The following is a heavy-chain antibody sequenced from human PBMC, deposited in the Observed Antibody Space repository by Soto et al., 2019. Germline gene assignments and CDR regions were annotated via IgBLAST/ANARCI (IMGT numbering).Heavy chain of an antibody. V-gene: IGHV5-51*01. J-gene: IGHJ6*03. CDR1: GYSFTSYW. Sequence: GESLKISCKGSGYSFTSYWIGWVRQMPGKGLEWMGIIYPGDSDTRYSPSFQGQVTISADKSISTAYLQWSSLKASDTAMYYCARHRVFWCSHYYSYYMYFCTKRTTVTVSS. CDR3: ARHRVFWCSHYYSYYMYF. D-gene: IGHD3-3*01. CDR2: IYPGDSDT.